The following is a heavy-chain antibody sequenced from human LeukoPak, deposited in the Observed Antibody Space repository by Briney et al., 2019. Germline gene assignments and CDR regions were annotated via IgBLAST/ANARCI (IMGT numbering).Heavy chain of an antibody. Sequence: SETLSLTCTVSGGSISSYYWSWIRQPPGKGLEWIGYIYYSGSTNYNPSLKSRVTISVKTSKNQFSMKLRSVTAADTAVYYCARGGWSAFDIWGQGTMVTVSS. V-gene: IGHV4-59*01. CDR2: IYYSGST. CDR1: GGSISSYY. CDR3: ARGGWSAFDI. J-gene: IGHJ3*02. D-gene: IGHD3-10*01.